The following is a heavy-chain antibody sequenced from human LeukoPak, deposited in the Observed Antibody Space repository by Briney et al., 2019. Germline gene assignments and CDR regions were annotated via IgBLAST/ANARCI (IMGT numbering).Heavy chain of an antibody. V-gene: IGHV3-74*01. CDR2: INSDGSRT. D-gene: IGHD3-10*01. CDR1: GFTFNNYW. CDR3: ARGNFYSGSGSSPLDY. Sequence: GGSLRLSCAASGFTFNNYWTHWVRQVPGEGLVWVSRINSDGSRTNYVDSAKGRFTISRDNAKNTLFLQMSSLRAEDTAVYYCARGNFYSGSGSSPLDYWGQGTLVTVFS. J-gene: IGHJ4*02.